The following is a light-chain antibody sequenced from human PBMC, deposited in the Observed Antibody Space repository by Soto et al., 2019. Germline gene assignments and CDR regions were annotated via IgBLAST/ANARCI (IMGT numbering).Light chain of an antibody. J-gene: IGKJ4*01. Sequence: VRTQSQGTLTLSPVARATLSCRASQSVSSNLAWYQQKPGQAPRLLIYDASNRATGIPARFSGSGSGTDFTLTISSLQPEDFAVYYCHQRSNWPPTFGGGTKVDIK. CDR2: DAS. V-gene: IGKV3-11*01. CDR1: QSVSSN. CDR3: HQRSNWPPT.